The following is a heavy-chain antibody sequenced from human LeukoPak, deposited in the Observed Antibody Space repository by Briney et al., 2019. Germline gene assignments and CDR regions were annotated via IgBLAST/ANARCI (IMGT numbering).Heavy chain of an antibody. V-gene: IGHV4-30-2*01. CDR2: IYHSGST. CDR3: ARATSYYDAFDI. CDR1: VGSISSGGSS. J-gene: IGHJ3*02. Sequence: PSQTLSLTCAVSVGSISSGGSSWSWIRQPPGKGLEWIGYIYHSGSTYYNPSLKSRVTISVDRSKNQFSLKLSSVTAADTAVYYCARATSYYDAFDIWGQGTMVTVSS. D-gene: IGHD1-26*01.